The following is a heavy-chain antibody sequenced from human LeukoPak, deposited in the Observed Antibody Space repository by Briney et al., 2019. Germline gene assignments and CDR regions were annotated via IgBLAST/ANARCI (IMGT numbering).Heavy chain of an antibody. D-gene: IGHD6-6*01. Sequence: GGSLRLSCEGSGFTFSDYAMHWIRQALGKGLEWVAIISFDGINTDYAGSVKGRFTISRDNSKNTLYLQMNSLRAEDTAVYYCAKEREYSPRDAFDIWGQGTMVTVSS. CDR2: ISFDGINT. V-gene: IGHV3-30-3*01. CDR3: AKEREYSPRDAFDI. CDR1: GFTFSDYA. J-gene: IGHJ3*02.